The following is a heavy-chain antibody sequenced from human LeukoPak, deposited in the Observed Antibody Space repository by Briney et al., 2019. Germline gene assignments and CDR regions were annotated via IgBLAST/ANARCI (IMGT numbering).Heavy chain of an antibody. D-gene: IGHD3-16*01. CDR2: ISGSGVST. CDR3: ARSHRGGYYFDY. V-gene: IGHV3-23*01. J-gene: IGHJ4*02. Sequence: GGSLRLSCAASGFTFSSSAMSWVRQAPGKGPEWVSAISGSGVSTYYADSVKGRFTISRDNSKNTLCLQMNSLRAEDTAVYYCARSHRGGYYFDYWGQGTLVTVSS. CDR1: GFTFSSSA.